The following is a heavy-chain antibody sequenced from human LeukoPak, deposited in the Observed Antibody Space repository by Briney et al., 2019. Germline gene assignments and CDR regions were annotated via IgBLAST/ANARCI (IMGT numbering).Heavy chain of an antibody. J-gene: IGHJ4*02. D-gene: IGHD2-2*01. Sequence: PGGSLRLSCAASGFPFSSYWMSWVRQAPGKGLEWVANIKQDGSEQYYVDSVKGRFTISRDNTKNSLQLQMNSLRAEDTAVYYCARPTLLYCSRTSCIGFDSWGQGTLVTVSS. CDR2: IKQDGSEQ. CDR3: ARPTLLYCSRTSCIGFDS. V-gene: IGHV3-7*01. CDR1: GFPFSSYW.